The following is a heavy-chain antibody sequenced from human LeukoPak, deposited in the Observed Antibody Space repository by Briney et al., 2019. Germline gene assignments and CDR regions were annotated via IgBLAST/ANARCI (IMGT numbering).Heavy chain of an antibody. CDR2: INPNSGGT. Sequence: ASVKVSCKASGYTFTSYYMHWVRQAPGQGLEWMGWINPNSGGTNYAQKFQGRVTMTRDTSISTAYMELSRLRSDDTAVYYCARVITPFYGMDVWGQGTTVTVSS. D-gene: IGHD3-22*01. J-gene: IGHJ6*02. CDR3: ARVITPFYGMDV. CDR1: GYTFTSYY. V-gene: IGHV1-2*02.